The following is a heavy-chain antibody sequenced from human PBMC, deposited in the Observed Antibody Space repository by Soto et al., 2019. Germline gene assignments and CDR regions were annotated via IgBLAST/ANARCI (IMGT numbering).Heavy chain of an antibody. CDR1: GFTFSSYA. CDR3: ATDPPGTGPYYFDY. D-gene: IGHD1-1*01. Sequence: GGSLRLSCAASGFTFSSYAMHWVRQAPGKGLEWVAVISYDGSNKYYADSVKGRFTISRDNSKNTLYLQMNSLRAEDTAVYYCATDPPGTGPYYFDYWGQGTLVTVSS. J-gene: IGHJ4*02. V-gene: IGHV3-30-3*01. CDR2: ISYDGSNK.